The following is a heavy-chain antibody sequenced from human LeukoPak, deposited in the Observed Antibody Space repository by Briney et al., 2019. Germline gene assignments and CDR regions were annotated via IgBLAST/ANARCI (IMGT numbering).Heavy chain of an antibody. Sequence: ASVRVSCTASGYTFTSYDINWVRQAPGQGLEWMGWMNPNSGNNGYAQTFQGRVTMTRNTSINTAYMELSNLRSDDTAVYYCARSGGYRPFDYWGQGTLVTVSS. J-gene: IGHJ4*02. CDR1: GYTFTSYD. CDR2: MNPNSGNN. D-gene: IGHD2-15*01. CDR3: ARSGGYRPFDY. V-gene: IGHV1-8*01.